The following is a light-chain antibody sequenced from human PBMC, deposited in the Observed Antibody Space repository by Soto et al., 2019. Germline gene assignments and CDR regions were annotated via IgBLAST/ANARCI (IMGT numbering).Light chain of an antibody. V-gene: IGKV1-12*01. J-gene: IGKJ4*01. Sequence: DIQMTQSPSTLSASVGAPVPVTCRASQSVSGWLAWYQQKPGEAPKLLIYAASSLQSGVPSRFSGSGSGTDFTVTISSLQPEDYATYYCLQTHSFPLTFGGGTKVDIK. CDR3: LQTHSFPLT. CDR2: AAS. CDR1: QSVSGW.